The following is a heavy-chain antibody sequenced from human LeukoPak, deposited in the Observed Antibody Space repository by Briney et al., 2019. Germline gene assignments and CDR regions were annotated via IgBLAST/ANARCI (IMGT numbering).Heavy chain of an antibody. CDR3: ARGRGPPRGNYYYYMDV. CDR2: INPNSGGT. J-gene: IGHJ6*03. D-gene: IGHD3-10*01. V-gene: IGHV1-2*02. Sequence: ASVKVSCKASGYTFTGYYMHWVRQAPGQGLEWMGWINPNSGGTNYAQKFQGRVTMTRDTSISTAYMELSRLRSDDTAVYYCARGRGPPRGNYYYYMDVWGKGTTVTVSS. CDR1: GYTFTGYY.